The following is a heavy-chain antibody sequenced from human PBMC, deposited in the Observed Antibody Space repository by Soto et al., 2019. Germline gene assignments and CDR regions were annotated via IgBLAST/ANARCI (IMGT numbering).Heavy chain of an antibody. CDR2: IYYSGST. D-gene: IGHD6-13*01. CDR3: ARGYRQSGNSSSWVFDY. CDR1: GGFINSGGYY. J-gene: IGHJ4*02. Sequence: QVQLQESGPGLVKPSQTLSLTCNVSGGFINSGGYYWNWIRQHPGKGLEWIGYIYYSGSTYYNPFLRSRVTIAADTSENQFSLKLSSVTAADTAVYFCARGYRQSGNSSSWVFDYWGQGTLVNVSS. V-gene: IGHV4-31*03.